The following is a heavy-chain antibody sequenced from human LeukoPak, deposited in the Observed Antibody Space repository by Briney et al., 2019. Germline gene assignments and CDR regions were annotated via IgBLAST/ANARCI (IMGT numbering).Heavy chain of an antibody. V-gene: IGHV4-59*01. CDR3: ARFPYYYYGMDV. CDR1: GGSISSYY. CDR2: IYYSGST. Sequence: SETLSLTCTVSGGSISSYYWSWIRQPPGKGLEWIGYIYYSGSTNYNPSLKSRVTISVDTSKNQFSLKLSSVTAADTAVYYCARFPYYYYGMDVRGQGTTVTVSS. J-gene: IGHJ6*02.